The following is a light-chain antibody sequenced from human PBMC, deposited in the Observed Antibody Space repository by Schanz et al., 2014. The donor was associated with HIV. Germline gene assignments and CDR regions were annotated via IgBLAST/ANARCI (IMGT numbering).Light chain of an antibody. V-gene: IGKV4-1*01. CDR2: WAS. J-gene: IGKJ2*01. CDR1: QSVLYSSNNKNY. Sequence: DIVMTQSPDSLAVSLGERATINCKSSQSVLYSSNNKNYLAWSQQKPGQPPKLLIYWASTRESGVPDRFSGSGSGTDFTLTIYSLQAEDVAVYYCQQHYSTPSTFGQGTKLEIK. CDR3: QQHYSTPST.